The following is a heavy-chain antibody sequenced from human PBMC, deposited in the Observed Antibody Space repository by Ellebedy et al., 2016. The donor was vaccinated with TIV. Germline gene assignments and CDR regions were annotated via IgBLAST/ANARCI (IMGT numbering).Heavy chain of an antibody. D-gene: IGHD2-2*01. CDR2: LSGSGGST. V-gene: IGHV3-23*01. CDR3: ARGRGGSTGSDYFDY. J-gene: IGHJ4*02. Sequence: PGGSLRLSCAASGFTFSSYAMSWVRQAPGKGLEWVSSLSGSGGSTYYADSVKGRFTISRDNSKNTRYLQMNSLRGEDTAVYYCARGRGGSTGSDYFDYWGQGTLVTVSS. CDR1: GFTFSSYA.